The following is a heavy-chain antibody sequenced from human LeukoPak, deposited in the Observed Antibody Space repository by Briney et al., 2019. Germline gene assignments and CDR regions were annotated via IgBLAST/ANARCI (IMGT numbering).Heavy chain of an antibody. CDR3: AKDRYCSSTSCYAGQFDP. J-gene: IGHJ5*02. Sequence: GGSLRLCCAASGFTFSSYAMSWVRQAPGKGLEWVSAIGGSGATIYYADSVEGRFTISRDNSKNTVYLQMNSLRVEDTAVYYCAKDRYCSSTSCYAGQFDPWGQGTLVTVSS. CDR1: GFTFSSYA. D-gene: IGHD2-2*01. CDR2: IGGSGATI. V-gene: IGHV3-23*01.